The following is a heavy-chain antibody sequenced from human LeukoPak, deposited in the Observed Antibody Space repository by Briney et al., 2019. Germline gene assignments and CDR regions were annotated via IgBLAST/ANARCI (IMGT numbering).Heavy chain of an antibody. V-gene: IGHV1-69*13. CDR1: GGTFSSSA. D-gene: IGHD6-13*01. CDR2: IIPIFGTA. CDR3: ASANSSWPPPAY. J-gene: IGHJ4*02. Sequence: ASVKVSCKASGGTFSSSAISWVRQAPGQGLEWMGGIIPIFGTANYAQKFQGRVTITADESTSTAYMELSSLRSEDTAVYYCASANSSWPPPAYWGQGTLVTVSS.